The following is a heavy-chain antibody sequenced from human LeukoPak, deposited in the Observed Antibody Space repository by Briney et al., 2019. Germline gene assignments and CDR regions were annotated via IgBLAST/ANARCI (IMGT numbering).Heavy chain of an antibody. CDR2: ISGSGGST. CDR1: GFTFSSYA. Sequence: GGSLRLSCAASGFTFSSYAMSWVRQAPGKGLEWVSAISGSGGSTYYADFVKGRFTISRDNSKNTLYLQMNSLRAEDTAVYYCAKGDDYGDYGSFDYWGQGTLVTVSS. J-gene: IGHJ4*02. D-gene: IGHD4-17*01. V-gene: IGHV3-23*01. CDR3: AKGDDYGDYGSFDY.